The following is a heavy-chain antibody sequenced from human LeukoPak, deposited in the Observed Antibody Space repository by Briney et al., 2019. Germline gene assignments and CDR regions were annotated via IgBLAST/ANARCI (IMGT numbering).Heavy chain of an antibody. J-gene: IGHJ5*02. V-gene: IGHV4-61*08. CDR3: ARAQMVRGFLGVIWFDP. CDR2: IYYSGST. Sequence: PSETLSLTCAVSGGSISSGGYSWSWIRQPPGKGLEWIGYIYYSGSTNYNPSLKSRVTISVDTSKNQFSLKLSSVTAADTAVYYCARAQMVRGFLGVIWFDPWGQGTLVTVSS. CDR1: GGSISSGGYS. D-gene: IGHD3-10*01.